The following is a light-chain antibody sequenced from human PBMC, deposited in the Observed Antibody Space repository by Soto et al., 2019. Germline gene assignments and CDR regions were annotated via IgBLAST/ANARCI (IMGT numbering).Light chain of an antibody. CDR1: QSVISY. J-gene: IGKJ3*01. CDR3: LQTYSTPFT. CDR2: AAS. V-gene: IGKV1-39*01. Sequence: DIQMTQSPSSLSASVGDRVTITCRASQSVISYLNWYQQKPGRAPKLLIFAASSLQSGVPSRFSGSGSGTDFTLTISNLQPEDFATYYCLQTYSTPFTFGPGTKVDIK.